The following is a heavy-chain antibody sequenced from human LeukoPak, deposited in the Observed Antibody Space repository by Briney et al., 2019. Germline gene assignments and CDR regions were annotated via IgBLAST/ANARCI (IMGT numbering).Heavy chain of an antibody. CDR3: AREGSIAARNYMDV. Sequence: SETLSLTCTVSGGSISSGSYYWSWIRQPPGKGLEWIGYIYYSGSTNYNPSLKSRVTISVDTSKNQFSLKLSSVTAADTAVYYCAREGSIAARNYMDVWGKGTTVTVSS. CDR1: GGSISSGSYY. CDR2: IYYSGST. J-gene: IGHJ6*03. V-gene: IGHV4-61*01. D-gene: IGHD6-6*01.